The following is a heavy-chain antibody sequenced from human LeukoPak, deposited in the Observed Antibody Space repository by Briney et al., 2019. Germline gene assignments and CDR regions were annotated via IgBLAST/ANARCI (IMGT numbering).Heavy chain of an antibody. J-gene: IGHJ4*02. CDR2: ISGDGGST. V-gene: IGHV3-43*02. Sequence: PGGALRLSCAASGVTFDDYAMHWGRQAPGKGLEWVSLISGDGGSTYYADSVKGRVTISRDNSKNSLYLQMKSLRTEDTALYYCAKDIFPHYYDSSGPAYWGQGTLVTVSS. CDR1: GVTFDDYA. D-gene: IGHD3-22*01. CDR3: AKDIFPHYYDSSGPAY.